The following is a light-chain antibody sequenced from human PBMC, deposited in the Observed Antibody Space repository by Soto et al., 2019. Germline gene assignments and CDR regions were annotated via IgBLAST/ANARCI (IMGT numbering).Light chain of an antibody. CDR3: CSSAGSSVV. V-gene: IGLV2-23*01. CDR2: EGS. CDR1: SSDVGSYNL. J-gene: IGLJ2*01. Sequence: QSALTQPASVSGSPGQSITISCTGISSDVGSYNLVSWYQQHPGKAPKLMIYEGSKRPSGVSNRFAGSKSGNTASLTISGLQAEDEADYYCCSSAGSSVVFGGGTKVTVL.